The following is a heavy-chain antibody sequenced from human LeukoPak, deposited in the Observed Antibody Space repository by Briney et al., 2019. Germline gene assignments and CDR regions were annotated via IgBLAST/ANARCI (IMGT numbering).Heavy chain of an antibody. V-gene: IGHV4-59*11. Sequence: PSETLSLTCTVSGGSISSHYWSWIRQPPGKGLEWIGYIYCSGSTNYNPSLKSRVTISVDTSKNQFSLKLSSVTAADTAVYYCARFSGSYAYYFDYWGQGTLVTVSS. CDR2: IYCSGST. D-gene: IGHD1-26*01. J-gene: IGHJ4*02. CDR3: ARFSGSYAYYFDY. CDR1: GGSISSHY.